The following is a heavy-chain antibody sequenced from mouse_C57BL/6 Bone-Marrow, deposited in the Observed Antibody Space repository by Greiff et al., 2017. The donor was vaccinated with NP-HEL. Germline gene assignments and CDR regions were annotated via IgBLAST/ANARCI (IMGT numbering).Heavy chain of an antibody. CDR1: GYTFTSYD. D-gene: IGHD2-5*01. Sequence: VQLQQSGPELVKPGASVKLSCKASGYTFTSYDINWVKQRPGQGLEWIGWLYPRDGRTKYNEKFKGKATLTVDTSSSTAYMELHSLTSEDSAVYFCARPYSNYVGKWFAYWGQGTLVTVSA. CDR2: LYPRDGRT. V-gene: IGHV1-85*01. J-gene: IGHJ3*01. CDR3: ARPYSNYVGKWFAY.